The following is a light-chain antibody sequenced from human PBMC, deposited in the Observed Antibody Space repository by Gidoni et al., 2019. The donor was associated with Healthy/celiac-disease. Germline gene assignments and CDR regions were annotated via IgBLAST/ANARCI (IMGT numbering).Light chain of an antibody. J-gene: IGKJ1*01. Sequence: DIKMTQSPSSLSPSVGDSVTITCRASQSISSYLNWYQQKPGKAPKLLIYAASSLQSGVPSRFSGSGSGTDFTLTISSLQPEDVATYYCQQSYSTPRTFGQGTKVEIK. V-gene: IGKV1-39*01. CDR2: AAS. CDR1: QSISSY. CDR3: QQSYSTPRT.